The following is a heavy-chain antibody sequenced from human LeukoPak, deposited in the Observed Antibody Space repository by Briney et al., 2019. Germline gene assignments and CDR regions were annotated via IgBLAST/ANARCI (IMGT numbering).Heavy chain of an antibody. CDR1: GYTFTGYY. V-gene: IGHV1-2*02. CDR2: INPNSGAT. D-gene: IGHD6-13*01. J-gene: IGHJ4*02. Sequence: GASVKVSCNTPGYTFTGYYLHWVRQAPGQGLEWMGWINPNSGATDYAQRFQGRVTMTRDTSISTAYMELNSLTSDDTAVYFCARGPHIAAAGTGPQTYWGQGTLVTVSS. CDR3: ARGPHIAAAGTGPQTY.